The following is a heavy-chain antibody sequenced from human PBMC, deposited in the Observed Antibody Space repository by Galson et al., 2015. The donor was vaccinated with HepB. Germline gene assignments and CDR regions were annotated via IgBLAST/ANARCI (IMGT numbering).Heavy chain of an antibody. D-gene: IGHD6-19*01. J-gene: IGHJ5*01. V-gene: IGHV6-1*01. CDR3: ARSSGWFDY. Sequence: CAISGDSVSSNSAAWDWIRLSPSRGLEWLGGTYYRSKWYRNYAGSVKSRITINPDTSKNQFSLQLNSVTPEDTAVYYCARSSGWFDYWGQGTLVTVSS. CDR1: GDSVSSNSAA. CDR2: TYYRSKWYR.